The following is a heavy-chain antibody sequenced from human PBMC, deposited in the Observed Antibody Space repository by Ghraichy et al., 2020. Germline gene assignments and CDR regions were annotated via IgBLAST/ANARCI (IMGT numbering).Heavy chain of an antibody. V-gene: IGHV4-34*01. CDR2: INHSGST. CDR3: ARALNLWDSGSYSRWFDP. J-gene: IGHJ5*02. Sequence: SETLSLTCAVYGGSFSGYYWSWIRQPPGKGLEWIGEINHSGSTNYNPSLKSRVTISVDTSKNQFSLKLSSVTAADTAVYYCARALNLWDSGSYSRWFDPWGQGTLVTVSS. CDR1: GGSFSGYY. D-gene: IGHD1-26*01.